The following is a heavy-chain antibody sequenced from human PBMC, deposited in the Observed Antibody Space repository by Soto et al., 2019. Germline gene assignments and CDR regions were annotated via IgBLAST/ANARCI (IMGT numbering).Heavy chain of an antibody. Sequence: ASVKVSCKASGFTFTGHYIHWVRQAPGQGLEWMGWISAYNGNTNYAQKLQGRVTMTTDTSTSTAYMELRSLRSDDTAVYYCARAARPPYYYGMDVWGQGTTVTVSS. CDR2: ISAYNGNT. V-gene: IGHV1-18*04. CDR1: GFTFTGHY. J-gene: IGHJ6*02. CDR3: ARAARPPYYYGMDV.